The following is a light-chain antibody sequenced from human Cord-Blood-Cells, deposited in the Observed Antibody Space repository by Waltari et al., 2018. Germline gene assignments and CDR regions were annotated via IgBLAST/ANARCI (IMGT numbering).Light chain of an antibody. CDR1: SSDVGVYNY. CDR3: SSYTSSSSWV. V-gene: IGLV2-14*03. Sequence: QSALTQPASVSGSPGQSITISCTGTSSDVGVYNYVSWYQQHPGKAPRLMLYDVSNRPSGVSDRCSGYKSGNTASLANSGLQAEDEADYYCSSYTSSSSWVFGGGTKLTVL. J-gene: IGLJ2*01. CDR2: DVS.